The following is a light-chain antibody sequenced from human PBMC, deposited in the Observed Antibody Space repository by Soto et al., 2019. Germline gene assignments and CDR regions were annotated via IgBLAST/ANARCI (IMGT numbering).Light chain of an antibody. CDR1: QTLSNSL. V-gene: IGKV3-20*01. J-gene: IGKJ5*01. Sequence: EIVLTQSPGTLSLSPGERATLSCRASQTLSNSLIAWYQQKPGQAPRLLIYDTSSRATGVPDRYSASGSGTDVTLTISRLEPEDFAVFFCQQYGTSEIIFGQGTRLEIK. CDR2: DTS. CDR3: QQYGTSEII.